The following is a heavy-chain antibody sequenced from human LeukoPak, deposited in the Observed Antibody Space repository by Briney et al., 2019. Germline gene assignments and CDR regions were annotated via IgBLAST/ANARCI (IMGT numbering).Heavy chain of an antibody. V-gene: IGHV3-23*01. CDR3: AEDVAYYDFWSGSRYFDY. CDR2: ISGSGGST. J-gene: IGHJ4*02. D-gene: IGHD3-3*01. CDR1: GFTFSSYA. Sequence: PGGSLRLSCAASGFTFSSYAMSWVRQAPGKGLEWVSAISGSGGSTYYADSVKGRFTISRDNSKNTLYLQMNSLRAADTAVYYCAEDVAYYDFWSGSRYFDYWGQGTLVTVSS.